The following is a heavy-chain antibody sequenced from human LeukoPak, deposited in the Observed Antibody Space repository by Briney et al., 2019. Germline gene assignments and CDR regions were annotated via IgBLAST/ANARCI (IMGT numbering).Heavy chain of an antibody. Sequence: GGSLRLSCAASGFTFSSYGMHWVRQAPGKGLEWVAVISYDGSNKYYAASVKGRFTISRDNSKNTLYLQMNSLRAEDTAVYYCAKDVTMVRGVRWFDPWGQGTLVTVSS. V-gene: IGHV3-30*18. CDR3: AKDVTMVRGVRWFDP. CDR1: GFTFSSYG. D-gene: IGHD3-10*01. J-gene: IGHJ5*02. CDR2: ISYDGSNK.